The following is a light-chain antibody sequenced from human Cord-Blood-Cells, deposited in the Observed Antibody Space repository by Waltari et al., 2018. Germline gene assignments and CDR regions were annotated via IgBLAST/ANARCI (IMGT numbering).Light chain of an antibody. CDR1: QSVSRN. Sequence: EIVVTQSPATLSVTPGDRATLSCRASQSVSRNLAWYQQKPGQAPRLLIYGASTRATGIPARFSGSGSGTEFTLTISSLQSEDFAVYYCQQYNNWPPVTFGQGTRLEIK. CDR2: GAS. V-gene: IGKV3-15*01. J-gene: IGKJ5*01. CDR3: QQYNNWPPVT.